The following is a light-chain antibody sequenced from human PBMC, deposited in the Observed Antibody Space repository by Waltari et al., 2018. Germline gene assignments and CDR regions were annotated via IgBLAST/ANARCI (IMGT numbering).Light chain of an antibody. CDR2: DVN. Sequence: QSALTQPRSVSGSPGQSVTISCTGASSDVEYVSRYQHHPGKAPKLMIYDVNKRPSGVPDRFSGSQSGNTASLTISGLQADDEADYYCCSHAGISTFYVFGSGTKVTVL. J-gene: IGLJ1*01. CDR3: CSHAGISTFYV. V-gene: IGLV2-11*01. CDR1: SSDVEY.